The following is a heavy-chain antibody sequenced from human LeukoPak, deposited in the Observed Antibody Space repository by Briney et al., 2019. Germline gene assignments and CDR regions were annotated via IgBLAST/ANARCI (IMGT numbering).Heavy chain of an antibody. CDR1: GFTFSSYS. CDR3: ARAPEAIFGVVFTYYYGMDV. Sequence: GGSLRLSCAASGFTFSSYSMNWVRQAPGKGLEWVSSISSSSSYIYYADSVKGRFTISRDNAKNSLYLQMNSLRAEDTAVYYCARAPEAIFGVVFTYYYGMDVWGQGTTVTVSS. V-gene: IGHV3-21*01. D-gene: IGHD3-3*01. J-gene: IGHJ6*02. CDR2: ISSSSSYI.